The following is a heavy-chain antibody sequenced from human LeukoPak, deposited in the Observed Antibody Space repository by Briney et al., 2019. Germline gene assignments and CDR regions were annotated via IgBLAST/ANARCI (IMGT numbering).Heavy chain of an antibody. CDR1: GYRFTSYW. Sequence: GESLMISCKGTGYRFTSYWIGWVRQMPGKGLEWMGTIYPGDSNTRYSPSFQGQVTISADESISTAYLQWSSLRASDTAMYYCVRRGIEVAGIDYWGQGTLVTVSS. D-gene: IGHD6-19*01. CDR3: VRRGIEVAGIDY. CDR2: IYPGDSNT. J-gene: IGHJ4*02. V-gene: IGHV5-51*01.